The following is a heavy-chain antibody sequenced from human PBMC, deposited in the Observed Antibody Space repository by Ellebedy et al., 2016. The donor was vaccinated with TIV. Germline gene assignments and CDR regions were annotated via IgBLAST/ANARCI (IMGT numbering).Heavy chain of an antibody. V-gene: IGHV3-15*07. D-gene: IGHD3-3*01. CDR1: GFTFSSYS. J-gene: IGHJ6*02. Sequence: GESLKISXAASGFTFSSYSMNWVRQAPGKGLEWVGRVKSKTDGGTTDYAAPVEGRFTISRDDSKNTLYLQMSSLRTEDTAVYYCTTGSYYDFWSGYYYYGMDVWGQGTTVTVSS. CDR3: TTGSYYDFWSGYYYYGMDV. CDR2: VKSKTDGGTT.